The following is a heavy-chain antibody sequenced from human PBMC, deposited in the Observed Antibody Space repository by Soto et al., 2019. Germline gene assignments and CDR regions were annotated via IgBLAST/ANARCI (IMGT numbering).Heavy chain of an antibody. CDR1: GYTFTSYG. CDR2: ISAYNGNT. D-gene: IGHD6-6*01. J-gene: IGHJ5*02. V-gene: IGHV1-18*04. CDR3: ARDRAFLEYSSSYPIRNWFDP. Sequence: AASVKVSCKASGYTFTSYGISWVRQAPGQGLEWMGWISAYNGNTNYAQKLQGRVTMTTDTSTSTAYMELRSLRSDDTAVYYCARDRAFLEYSSSYPIRNWFDPWGQGTLVTVSS.